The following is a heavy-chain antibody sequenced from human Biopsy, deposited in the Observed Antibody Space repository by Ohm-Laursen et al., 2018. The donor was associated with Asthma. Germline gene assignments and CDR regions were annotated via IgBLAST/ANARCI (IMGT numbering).Heavy chain of an antibody. D-gene: IGHD3-22*01. CDR1: GFVFRSHA. Sequence: SLRLSCTASGFVFRSHAMHWVRQAPGKGLEWVAVVSYDGGVVHYADSMKGRFTISRDNAKSTLYLQMNRLRTDDTAVYYCAKARIHHFYDSSGYYQHDWGQGTLVTVSS. CDR2: VSYDGGVV. J-gene: IGHJ4*02. CDR3: AKARIHHFYDSSGYYQHD. V-gene: IGHV3-30*18.